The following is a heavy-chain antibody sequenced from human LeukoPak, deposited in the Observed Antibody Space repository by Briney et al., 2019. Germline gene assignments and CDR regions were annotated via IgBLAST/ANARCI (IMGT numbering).Heavy chain of an antibody. V-gene: IGHV3-72*01. Sequence: GSLRLSCAASGFTFSDHYMAWVRQAPGKGLAWVGRTRDKATSYTTDYAASVKGRFTISRDDSKNSLSLQMHSLKSEDTAVYYCARVGVMKTTVDYWGQGVLVTVSS. CDR3: ARVGVMKTTVDY. D-gene: IGHD4-11*01. J-gene: IGHJ4*02. CDR2: TRDKATSYTT. CDR1: GFTFSDHY.